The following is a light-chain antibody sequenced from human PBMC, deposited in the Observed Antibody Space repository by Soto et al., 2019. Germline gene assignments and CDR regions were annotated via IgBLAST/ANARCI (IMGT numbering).Light chain of an antibody. CDR1: QSVSSGY. V-gene: IGKV3-20*01. Sequence: EIVLTQSPGTLSLSLGERATLSCRASQSVSSGYLAWYQQKPAQAPRLLIYGAFNRAAGIPGRFSGSGSGTDFTLTISRLEPEYFAVYYCQQYGSLSWTFGQGTKVDIK. CDR2: GAF. J-gene: IGKJ1*01. CDR3: QQYGSLSWT.